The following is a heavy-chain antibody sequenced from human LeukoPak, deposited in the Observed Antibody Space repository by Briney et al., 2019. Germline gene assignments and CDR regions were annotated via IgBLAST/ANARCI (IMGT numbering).Heavy chain of an antibody. CDR1: GFTVSSNY. Sequence: GGSLRLSCAASGFTVSSNYMSCVRQAPGEGLEWVSVIYSGGSTYYADSVKGRFTISSDNSKNTLYLQMNSLRAEDTAVYYCATGNYNRPFDYWGQGTLVTVSS. CDR2: IYSGGST. J-gene: IGHJ4*02. D-gene: IGHD1-7*01. CDR3: ATGNYNRPFDY. V-gene: IGHV3-53*01.